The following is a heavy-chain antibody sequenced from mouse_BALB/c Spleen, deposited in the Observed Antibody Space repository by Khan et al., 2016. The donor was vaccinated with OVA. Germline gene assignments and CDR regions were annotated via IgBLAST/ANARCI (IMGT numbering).Heavy chain of an antibody. CDR2: IYYSGTI. V-gene: IGHV3-5*02. CDR3: ARDYGSLYWYFDV. J-gene: IGHJ1*01. CDR1: GISITTGNYR. D-gene: IGHD1-1*01. Sequence: VQLKQSGPGLVKPSQTVSLTCTVTGISITTGNYRWSWIRQFPGNKLEWIGNIYYSGTITYNPSLTIRTTITRDTSKSQFFLEMNSLTAEDTATYFGARDYGSLYWYFDVWGAGTTVTVSS.